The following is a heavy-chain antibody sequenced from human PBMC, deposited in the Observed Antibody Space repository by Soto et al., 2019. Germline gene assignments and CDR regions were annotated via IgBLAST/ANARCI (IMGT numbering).Heavy chain of an antibody. CDR2: INPVFQTA. CDR1: GGLFSSYP. V-gene: IGHV1-69*13. CDR3: ARGGSGYTWFNEF. Sequence: ASVKVSCKASGGLFSSYPISWVRQVPGQGLEWMGGINPVFQTAYYTQRFQGRVTITADESTNTAYMELSSLRSEDTAIYYCARGGSGYTWFNEFWGQGTLVTVSS. J-gene: IGHJ4*02. D-gene: IGHD3-22*01.